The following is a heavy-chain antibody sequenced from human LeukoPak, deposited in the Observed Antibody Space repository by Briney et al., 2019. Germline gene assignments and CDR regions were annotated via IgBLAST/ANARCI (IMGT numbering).Heavy chain of an antibody. CDR3: ARWRGAQSEFEY. CDR2: IDQDGSEK. CDR1: GFPFSNYW. Sequence: GSLRLSCATSGFPFSNYWMAWVRQAPRKGLEWVANIDQDGSEKEYVDSVKGRFTISRDNARNSLYLQISSLRVEDTAVYYCARWRGAQSEFEYWGQGTLVTVSS. J-gene: IGHJ4*02. V-gene: IGHV3-7*02. D-gene: IGHD3-3*01.